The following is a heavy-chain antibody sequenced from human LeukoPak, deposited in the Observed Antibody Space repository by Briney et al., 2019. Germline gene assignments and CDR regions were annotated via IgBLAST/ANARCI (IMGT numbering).Heavy chain of an antibody. J-gene: IGHJ4*02. Sequence: ASVKVSCKASGYTVTGHYMHWVRQAPGQGLEWMGWINPNSGVTNYAQKFQGRVTMTRDTSINAAYMELHSLTSDDTAMYYCAKDAYSGFSSSYNMDSWGQGTLVTVSS. V-gene: IGHV1-2*02. CDR3: AKDAYSGFSSSYNMDS. D-gene: IGHD5-18*01. CDR1: GYTVTGHY. CDR2: INPNSGVT.